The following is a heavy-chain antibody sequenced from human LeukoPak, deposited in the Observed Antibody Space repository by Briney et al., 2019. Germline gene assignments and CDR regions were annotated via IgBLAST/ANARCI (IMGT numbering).Heavy chain of an antibody. CDR2: INPNSGGT. CDR3: ARGRMVRSPGWFDP. J-gene: IGHJ5*02. Sequence: GASVKVSCKASGYTFTGYYMHWVRQAPGQGLEWMGWINPNSGGTNYAQKFQGRVTMTRDTSISTAYMELSRLRSDDTAVYYCARGRMVRSPGWFDPWGQGTLVTVSS. CDR1: GYTFTGYY. D-gene: IGHD3-10*01. V-gene: IGHV1-2*02.